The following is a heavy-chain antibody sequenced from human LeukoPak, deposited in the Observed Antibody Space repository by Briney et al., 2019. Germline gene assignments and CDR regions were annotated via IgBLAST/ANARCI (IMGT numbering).Heavy chain of an antibody. D-gene: IGHD2-21*02. Sequence: PGGSLRLSCEASGFTFSSYAMSWVRQAPGKGLEWVSAISGSGGSTYYADSVKGRFTISRDNSKNTLYLQMNSLRAEDTAVYYCAKDRTYCGGDCYNPPYYFDYWGQGTLVTVSS. J-gene: IGHJ4*02. CDR2: ISGSGGST. CDR1: GFTFSSYA. CDR3: AKDRTYCGGDCYNPPYYFDY. V-gene: IGHV3-23*01.